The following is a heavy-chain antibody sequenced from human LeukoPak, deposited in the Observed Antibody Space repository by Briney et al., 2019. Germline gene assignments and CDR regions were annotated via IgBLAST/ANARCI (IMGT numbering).Heavy chain of an antibody. Sequence: SETLSLTCTVSGGSISSSSYYWGWIRQPPGKGLEWIGSIYYSGSTYYNPSLKSRVTISVDTSKNQFSLKLSSVTAADTAVYYCARDLIERITMVREVPPFFDYWGQGTLVTVSS. J-gene: IGHJ4*02. CDR1: GGSISSSSYY. CDR3: ARDLIERITMVREVPPFFDY. D-gene: IGHD3-10*01. V-gene: IGHV4-39*07. CDR2: IYYSGST.